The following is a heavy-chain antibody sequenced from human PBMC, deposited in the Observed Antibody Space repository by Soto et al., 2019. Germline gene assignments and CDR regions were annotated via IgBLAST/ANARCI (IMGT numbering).Heavy chain of an antibody. J-gene: IGHJ4*02. Sequence: EVQLVESGGGLVQPGESLRLSCAASGFTLSSYGRSWVRQAPGKGLEWVSYISSSSGTIYYADSMKGRFTISRDNAKNSLYLQMNSLRDEDTAVYYCARGFNTAFDHWGQGTPVTVSS. D-gene: IGHD5-18*01. V-gene: IGHV3-48*02. CDR1: GFTLSSYG. CDR3: ARGFNTAFDH. CDR2: ISSSSGTI.